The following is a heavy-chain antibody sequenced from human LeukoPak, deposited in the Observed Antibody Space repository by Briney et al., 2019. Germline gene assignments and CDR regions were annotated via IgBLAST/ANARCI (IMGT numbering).Heavy chain of an antibody. CDR3: ARAPSEIGGYYPEYFRH. V-gene: IGHV3-66*01. D-gene: IGHD3-22*01. CDR2: IYSGGTT. Sequence: PGGSLRLSCTASGFTVSNNYMNWVRQAPGKGLEWVALIYSGGTTNYADSVKGRFTISRDNAKNTVSLQMNSLRAEDTGVCYCARAPSEIGGYYPEYFRHWGQGTLVTVSS. CDR1: GFTVSNNY. J-gene: IGHJ1*01.